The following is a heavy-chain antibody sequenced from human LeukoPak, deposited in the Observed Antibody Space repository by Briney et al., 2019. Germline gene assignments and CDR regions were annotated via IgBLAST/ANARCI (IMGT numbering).Heavy chain of an antibody. CDR3: TRDHCRGDNCPSFDY. V-gene: IGHV1-18*04. CDR2: IGAYNGDT. Sequence: ASVKVSCKPSGYTFTSFGISWVRQAPGQGLEWMGWIGAYNGDTNYAQKFQGRVTMTPDTSTSTAYTDLRSLRSDDTAVYYCTRDHCRGDNCPSFDYWGQGTLVTVSS. J-gene: IGHJ4*02. CDR1: GYTFTSFG. D-gene: IGHD2-15*01.